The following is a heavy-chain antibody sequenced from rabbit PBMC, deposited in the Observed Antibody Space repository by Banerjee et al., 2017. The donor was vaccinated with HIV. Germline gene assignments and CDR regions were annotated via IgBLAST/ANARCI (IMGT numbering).Heavy chain of an antibody. D-gene: IGHD1-1*01. V-gene: IGHV1S40*01. J-gene: IGHJ4*01. CDR2: IYTGDGST. Sequence: QSLEESGGDLVKPGTSLTLTCTASGFDLSSYYMCWVRQAPGKGLEWIGCIYTGDGSTYYASWAKGRFTISKTSSTTVTLQMTSLTAADTATYFCARDLTGVIGWNFNLWGPGTLVT. CDR3: ARDLTGVIGWNFNL. CDR1: GFDLSSYY.